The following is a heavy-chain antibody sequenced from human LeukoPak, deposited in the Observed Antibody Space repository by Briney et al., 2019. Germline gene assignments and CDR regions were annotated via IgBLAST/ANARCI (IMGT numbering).Heavy chain of an antibody. Sequence: SETLSLTCAVYGGSFRGYYWSWIRQPPGKGLEWIGEINHSGSTNYNPSLKSRVTISVDISKNQFSLKLSSVTAADTAVYYCARELFLEISMMEVWGKGTTVTISS. V-gene: IGHV4-34*01. CDR2: INHSGST. CDR1: GGSFRGYY. CDR3: ARELFLEISMMEV. J-gene: IGHJ6*04. D-gene: IGHD5-24*01.